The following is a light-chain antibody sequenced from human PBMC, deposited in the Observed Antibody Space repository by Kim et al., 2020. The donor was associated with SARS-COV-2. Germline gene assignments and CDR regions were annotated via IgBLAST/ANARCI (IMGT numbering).Light chain of an antibody. Sequence: ASVGDRVTITCRASQDIGNFLAWYQQKPGKVPRVLIYAASALHSGVPARFSGSGSGTDITLTISSLQPEDVGSYYCLKYNSAPWTFGHGTKVDIK. V-gene: IGKV1-27*01. CDR3: LKYNSAPWT. CDR2: AAS. CDR1: QDIGNF. J-gene: IGKJ1*01.